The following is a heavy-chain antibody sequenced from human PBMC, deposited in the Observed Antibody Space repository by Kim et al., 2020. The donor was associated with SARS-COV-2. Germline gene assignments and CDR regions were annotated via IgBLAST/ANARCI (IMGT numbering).Heavy chain of an antibody. Sequence: DGGLKCYADSLEGRSTISRDNTKNMIYLQIDSLRPEDTALYYCNSGIPGTWGQGTRVTVSS. CDR3: NSGIPGT. D-gene: IGHD1-26*01. J-gene: IGHJ5*02. V-gene: IGHV3-30*01. CDR2: DGGLK.